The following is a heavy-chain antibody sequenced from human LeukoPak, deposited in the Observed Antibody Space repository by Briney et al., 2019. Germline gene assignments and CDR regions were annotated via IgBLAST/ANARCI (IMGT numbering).Heavy chain of an antibody. CDR1: GFTFSNYA. CDR3: AKDAEAYGSGSCDY. Sequence: GGSLRLSCAVSGFTFSNYAMHWVRQAPGKGLEWVAFISYDGSNKNYAPSVKGRFNISRDNSKNTLYLQMNSLRPEDTAVYYCAKDAEAYGSGSCDYWGQGTQVTVSS. CDR2: ISYDGSNK. D-gene: IGHD3-10*01. J-gene: IGHJ4*02. V-gene: IGHV3-30-3*01.